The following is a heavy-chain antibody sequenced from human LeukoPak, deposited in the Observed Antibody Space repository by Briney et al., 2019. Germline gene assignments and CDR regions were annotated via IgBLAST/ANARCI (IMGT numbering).Heavy chain of an antibody. V-gene: IGHV3-30*02. Sequence: PGGSLRLSCAASGFTFSSYGMHWVRQAPAKGLEWVTFIRYDGSNKYYADSVKGRFTISRDNSKNTLYLQMNSLRAEDTAVYYCVKDRYSGPENWGQGTLVIVSS. J-gene: IGHJ4*02. CDR3: VKDRYSGPEN. CDR2: IRYDGSNK. CDR1: GFTFSSYG. D-gene: IGHD4-11*01.